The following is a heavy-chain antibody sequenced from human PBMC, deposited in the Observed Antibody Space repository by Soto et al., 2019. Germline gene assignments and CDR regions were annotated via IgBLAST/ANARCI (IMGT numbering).Heavy chain of an antibody. CDR1: GFTFSWFS. V-gene: IGHV3-21*01. Sequence: GGSLRLSCAASGFTFSWFSMNWVRQAPGKGLEWVSSVTSSPSSMFYADSVKGRFTISRDDAKDSLFLQMNSLRADDTAVYYCAREADFASSGYVLDYWGLGTLVTVSS. CDR3: AREADFASSGYVLDY. CDR2: VTSSPSSM. J-gene: IGHJ4*02. D-gene: IGHD3-22*01.